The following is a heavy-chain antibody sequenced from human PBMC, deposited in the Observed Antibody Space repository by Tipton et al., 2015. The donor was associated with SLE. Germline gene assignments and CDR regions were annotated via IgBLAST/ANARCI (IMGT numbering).Heavy chain of an antibody. J-gene: IGHJ4*02. Sequence: TLSLTCTVSGHSINTGYYWGWIRQPPGKGLGWIGSISHTGRNYYSPSLKSRLTISVDTSKNQFSLKLSSVTAADTAVYYCARYMLTVDYWGQGTLVTVSS. CDR2: ISHTGRN. CDR1: GHSINTGYY. CDR3: ARYMLTVDY. D-gene: IGHD4/OR15-4a*01. V-gene: IGHV4-38-2*02.